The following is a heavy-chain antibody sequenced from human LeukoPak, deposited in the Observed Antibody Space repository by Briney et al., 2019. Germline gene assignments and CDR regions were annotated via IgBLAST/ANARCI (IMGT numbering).Heavy chain of an antibody. V-gene: IGHV4-34*01. D-gene: IGHD6-19*01. CDR1: GGSFSGYY. CDR2: INHSGST. CDR3: ARGQWLVPSYFDY. J-gene: IGHJ4*02. Sequence: SETLSLTCAVYGGSFSGYYWSWIRQPPGKGLEWIGEINHSGSTNYNPSLKSRVTISVDTSKNQFSLKLSSVTAADTAVYYCARGQWLVPSYFDYWGQGTLVTVSS.